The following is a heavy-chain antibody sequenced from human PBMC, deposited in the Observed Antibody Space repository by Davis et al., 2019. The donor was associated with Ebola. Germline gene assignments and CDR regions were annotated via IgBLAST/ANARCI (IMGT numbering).Heavy chain of an antibody. CDR1: GFTFSSYS. J-gene: IGHJ6*02. V-gene: IGHV3-21*01. CDR3: ARDLGIQLWYGMDV. CDR2: ISSSSSYI. D-gene: IGHD5-18*01. Sequence: GESLKISCAASGFTFSSYSMNWVRQAPGKGLEWVSSISSSSSYIYYADSVKGRFTISRDNAKNSLYLQMNSLRAEDTAVYYCARDLGIQLWYGMDVWGQGTTVTASS.